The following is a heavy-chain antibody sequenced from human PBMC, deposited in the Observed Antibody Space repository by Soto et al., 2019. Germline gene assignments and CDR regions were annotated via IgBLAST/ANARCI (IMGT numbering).Heavy chain of an antibody. V-gene: IGHV3-7*01. CDR1: GFTFSSYW. Sequence: GSLRLSCAASGFTFSSYWMSWVRQAPGKGLEWVANIKQDGSEKYYVDSVKGRFTISRDNAKSSLYLQMNSLRAEDTAVYYCARETSYCSSTSCYGFFGYYYYYMDVWGKGTTVTVSS. D-gene: IGHD2-2*01. J-gene: IGHJ6*03. CDR2: IKQDGSEK. CDR3: ARETSYCSSTSCYGFFGYYYYYMDV.